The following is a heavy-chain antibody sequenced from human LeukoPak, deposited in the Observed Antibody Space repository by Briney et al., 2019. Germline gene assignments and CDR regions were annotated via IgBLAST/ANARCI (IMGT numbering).Heavy chain of an antibody. V-gene: IGHV3-21*01. CDR1: GFTFSSYS. Sequence: TGGSLRLSCAASGFTFSSYSMNWVRQAPGQGLEWVSSISSSSSYIYYAESVKGRFTISRDNAKNSLYLQMNSLRAEDTAVYYCARVGIAAAGNVINWFDPWGQGTLVTVSS. CDR3: ARVGIAAAGNVINWFDP. D-gene: IGHD6-13*01. CDR2: ISSSSSYI. J-gene: IGHJ5*02.